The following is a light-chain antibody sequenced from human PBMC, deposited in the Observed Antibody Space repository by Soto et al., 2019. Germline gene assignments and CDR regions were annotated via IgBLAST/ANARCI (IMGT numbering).Light chain of an antibody. CDR2: WAS. CDR3: QQYYSTPLT. J-gene: IGKJ4*01. Sequence: DIVMTQSPDSLAVSLGERATINCKSSQSVLYSSNNKNYLAWYQQKPGQPPKLLIYWASTRESGVPDRFSGSGSGTDFTLTISSLQAEDVEVYYCQQYYSTPLTLGGGTKVDIK. CDR1: QSVLYSSNNKNY. V-gene: IGKV4-1*01.